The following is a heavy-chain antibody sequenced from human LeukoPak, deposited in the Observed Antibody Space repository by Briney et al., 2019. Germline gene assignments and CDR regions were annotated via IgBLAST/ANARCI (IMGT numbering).Heavy chain of an antibody. Sequence: ASVKVSCKASGYTFTSYAISWVRQAPGQGLEWMGRIIPILGIANYAQKFQGRVTITADKSTSTAYMELSSLRSEDTAVYYCAITLSGSYHYYYYYGMDVWGQGTTVTVSS. V-gene: IGHV1-69*04. CDR2: IIPILGIA. D-gene: IGHD1-26*01. CDR3: AITLSGSYHYYYYYGMDV. CDR1: GYTFTSYA. J-gene: IGHJ6*02.